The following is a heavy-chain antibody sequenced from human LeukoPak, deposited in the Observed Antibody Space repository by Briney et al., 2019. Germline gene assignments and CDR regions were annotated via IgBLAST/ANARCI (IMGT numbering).Heavy chain of an antibody. V-gene: IGHV3-74*01. J-gene: IGHJ6*03. Sequence: TGGSLRLSCAASGFSFSSFWMHWVRQVPGKGLLWVSGINSDGRTTGYADSVKGRFTISRDNAKNTLYLQMNSLRAEDTAVYYCARSAAAGFSYYSYYLDVWGKGTTVTIFS. D-gene: IGHD6-13*01. CDR3: ARSAAAGFSYYSYYLDV. CDR2: INSDGRTT. CDR1: GFSFSSFW.